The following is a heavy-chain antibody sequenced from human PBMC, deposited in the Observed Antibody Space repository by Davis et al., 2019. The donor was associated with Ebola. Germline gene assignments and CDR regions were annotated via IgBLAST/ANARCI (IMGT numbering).Heavy chain of an antibody. D-gene: IGHD6-19*01. CDR1: GGSFSGYY. Sequence: SETLSLTCAVYGGSFSGYYWSWIRQPPGKGLEWIGEINHSGSTNYNPSLKSRVTISVDTSKNQFSLKLSSVTAADTAVYYCAKGLRGGWYQDAFDIWGQGTMVTVSS. J-gene: IGHJ3*02. CDR2: INHSGST. V-gene: IGHV4-34*01. CDR3: AKGLRGGWYQDAFDI.